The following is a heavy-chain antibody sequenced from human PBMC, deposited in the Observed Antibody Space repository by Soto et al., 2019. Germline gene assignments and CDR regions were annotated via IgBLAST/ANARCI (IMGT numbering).Heavy chain of an antibody. J-gene: IGHJ5*02. CDR1: GGSISSYY. CDR3: ARVWYYGSNWFDP. Sequence: SETLSLTCTVSGGSISSYYWSWIRQPPGKGLEWIGYIYYSGSTNYNPSLKSRVTISVDTSKNQFSLKLSSVTAADTAVYYCARVWYYGSNWFDPWGQGXLVTVYS. D-gene: IGHD3-10*01. CDR2: IYYSGST. V-gene: IGHV4-59*01.